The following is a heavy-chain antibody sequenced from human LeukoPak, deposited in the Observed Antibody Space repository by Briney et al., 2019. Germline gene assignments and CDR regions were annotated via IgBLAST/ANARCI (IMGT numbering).Heavy chain of an antibody. D-gene: IGHD3-3*01. Sequence: GASVKVSCKASGYTFTSYAMHWVRQAPGQRLEWMGWINAGNGNTKYSQKFQGRVTITRDTSANTAYMELSSLRSEDTAVYYCARGEGLYYDFWSGYYTRPFDYWGQGTLVTVSS. CDR2: INAGNGNT. CDR3: ARGEGLYYDFWSGYYTRPFDY. J-gene: IGHJ4*02. CDR1: GYTFTSYA. V-gene: IGHV1-3*01.